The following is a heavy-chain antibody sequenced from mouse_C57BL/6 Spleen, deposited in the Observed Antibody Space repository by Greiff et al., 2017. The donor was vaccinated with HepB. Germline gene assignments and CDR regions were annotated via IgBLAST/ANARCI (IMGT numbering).Heavy chain of an antibody. D-gene: IGHD1-1*01. CDR2: IWTGGGT. V-gene: IGHV2-9-1*01. J-gene: IGHJ1*03. Sequence: VQVVESGPGLVAPSQSLSITCTVSGFSLTSYAISWVRQPPGKGLEWLGVIWTGGGTNYNSALKSRLSISKDNSKSQVFLKMNSLQTDDTARYYCARNHYYGSSLWYFDVWGTGTTVTVSS. CDR1: GFSLTSYA. CDR3: ARNHYYGSSLWYFDV.